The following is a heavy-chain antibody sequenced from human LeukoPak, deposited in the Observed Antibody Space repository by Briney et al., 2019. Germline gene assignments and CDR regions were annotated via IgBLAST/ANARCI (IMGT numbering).Heavy chain of an antibody. CDR3: ARKELTYYSYAMDV. Sequence: PGRSLRLSYAASGFSFDDYAMFWVRQAPGKGLEWVSGISWNSGTIDYADSVKGRFSISRDNAKNCLYLQMNSLRAEDTALYYCARKELTYYSYAMDVWGQGTTVTVSS. CDR1: GFSFDDYA. J-gene: IGHJ6*02. CDR2: ISWNSGTI. D-gene: IGHD1-26*01. V-gene: IGHV3-9*01.